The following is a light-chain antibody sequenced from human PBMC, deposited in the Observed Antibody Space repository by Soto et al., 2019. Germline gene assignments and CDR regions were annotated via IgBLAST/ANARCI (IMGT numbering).Light chain of an antibody. CDR2: GAS. CDR3: QQYNNWPSYT. CDR1: QSVSSN. Sequence: EIVMTQFPATLSVSPGERATLSCSASQSVSSNLAWYQQKPGQAPRLLIYGASTRATGIPARFIGSGSGTEFTLTISSLQSEDFAVCDCQQYNNWPSYTFGQGTKLEIK. J-gene: IGKJ2*01. V-gene: IGKV3-15*01.